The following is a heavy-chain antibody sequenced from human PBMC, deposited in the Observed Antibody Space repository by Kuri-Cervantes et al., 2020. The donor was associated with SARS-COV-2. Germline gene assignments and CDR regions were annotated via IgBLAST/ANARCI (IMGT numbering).Heavy chain of an antibody. D-gene: IGHD6-6*01. CDR1: GFTFSSYA. J-gene: IGHJ6*03. Sequence: GESLKISCAASGFTFSSYAMSWVRQAPGKGLEWVSAISGSGGSTYYAGSVKGRFTISRDNSKNTLYLQMNSLRAEDTAVYYCAKYSSSSGWYYYYMDVWGKGTTVTVSS. CDR3: AKYSSSSGWYYYYMDV. V-gene: IGHV3-23*01. CDR2: ISGSGGST.